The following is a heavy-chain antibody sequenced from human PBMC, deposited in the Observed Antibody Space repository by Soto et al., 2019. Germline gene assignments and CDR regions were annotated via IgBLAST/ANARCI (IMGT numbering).Heavy chain of an antibody. Sequence: QVQLVESGGGVVQPGRSLRLSCAASGFTFSSYAMHWVRQAPGKGLEWVAVISYDGSNKYYADSVKGRFTISRDNSKNTLYLQMNSLRAEDTAVYYCARVYGSGSDIPPGYYGMDVW. CDR1: GFTFSSYA. CDR3: ARVYGSGSDIPPGYYGMDV. D-gene: IGHD3-10*01. J-gene: IGHJ6*01. V-gene: IGHV3-30-3*01. CDR2: ISYDGSNK.